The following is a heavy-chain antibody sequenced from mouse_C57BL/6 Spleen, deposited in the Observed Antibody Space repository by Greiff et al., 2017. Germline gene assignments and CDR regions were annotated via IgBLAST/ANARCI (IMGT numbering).Heavy chain of an antibody. V-gene: IGHV1-55*01. D-gene: IGHD2-1*01. J-gene: IGHJ4*01. Sequence: VQLQQPGAELVKPGASVKMSCKASGYTFTSYWITWVKQRPGQGLEWIGDIYPGSGSTNYNEKFKSKATLTVDTSSSTAYMQLSSLTSEDSADYYGGRWGNPCAMDYWGQGTTVTVSS. CDR2: IYPGSGST. CDR1: GYTFTSYW. CDR3: GRWGNPCAMDY.